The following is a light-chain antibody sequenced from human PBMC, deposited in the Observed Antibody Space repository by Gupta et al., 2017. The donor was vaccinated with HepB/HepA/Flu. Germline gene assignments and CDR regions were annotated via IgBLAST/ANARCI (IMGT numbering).Light chain of an antibody. V-gene: IGKV1-33*01. CDR2: DAS. CDR1: QDIRNY. Sequence: DIQMTQSPSSLSASVGDRVTITCQESQDIRNYINWYQQKPGKAPKLLIYDASNLETGVPSRFSGSDSGTYFSFTSSSLQHEDIAKYYCQQDNNLPPTFGGGTKVEIE. J-gene: IGKJ4*01. CDR3: QQDNNLPPT.